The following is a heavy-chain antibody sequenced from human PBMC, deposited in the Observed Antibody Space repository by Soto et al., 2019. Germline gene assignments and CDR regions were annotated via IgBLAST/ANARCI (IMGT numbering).Heavy chain of an antibody. D-gene: IGHD3-9*01. CDR1: GFTFSCYS. CDR3: AREDILGVRSFDH. Sequence: PGGSLRLSCAASGFTFSCYSVNWVRQSPGKGLEWVSYISSGSKTIYYAESVKGRFTVSRDNARNSQYLQMNSLRDEDTAVYYCAREDILGVRSFDHWGQGTLVTVSS. J-gene: IGHJ4*02. V-gene: IGHV3-48*02. CDR2: ISSGSKTI.